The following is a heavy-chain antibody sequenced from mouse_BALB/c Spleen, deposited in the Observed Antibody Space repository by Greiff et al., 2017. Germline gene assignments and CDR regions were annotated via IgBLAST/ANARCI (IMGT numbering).Heavy chain of an antibody. Sequence: EVQLQQSGAELVKPGASVKLSCTASGFNIKDTYMHWVKQRPEQGLEWIGRIDPANGNTKYDPKFQGKATITADTSSNTAYLQLSSLTSEDTAVYYCARDYGSSKGPWFAYWGQGTLVTVSA. CDR2: IDPANGNT. J-gene: IGHJ3*01. CDR1: GFNIKDTY. D-gene: IGHD1-1*01. V-gene: IGHV14-3*02. CDR3: ARDYGSSKGPWFAY.